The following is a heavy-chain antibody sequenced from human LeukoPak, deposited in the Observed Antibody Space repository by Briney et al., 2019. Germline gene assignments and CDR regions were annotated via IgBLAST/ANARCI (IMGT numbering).Heavy chain of an antibody. CDR1: GFTFSSYA. D-gene: IGHD1-26*01. CDR3: PKDGPQDADGSYYPDYFDY. J-gene: IGHJ4*02. V-gene: IGHV3-23*01. CDR2: ISGSGGST. Sequence: GGSLRLSCAASGFTFSSYAMSWVRRAPGKGLEWVSAISGSGGSTYYADSVKGRFTISRDNSKNTLYLQMNSLRAEDTAVYYCPKDGPQDADGSYYPDYFDYWGQGTLVTVSS.